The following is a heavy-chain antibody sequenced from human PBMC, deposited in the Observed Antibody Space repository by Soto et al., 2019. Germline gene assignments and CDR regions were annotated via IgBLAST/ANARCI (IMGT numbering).Heavy chain of an antibody. CDR2: IDEYGNTI. CDR1: GFTFSSYW. Sequence: GGSLRLSCAASGFTFSSYWMHWVRQVPGKGLLWVSRIDEYGNTIDYADSVRGRFTISRDNARNTLYLEMNSLRAEDTALYYCTRDIGGRWAYWGPGTLVTVSS. CDR3: TRDIGGRWAY. V-gene: IGHV3-74*01. D-gene: IGHD3-16*01. J-gene: IGHJ4*02.